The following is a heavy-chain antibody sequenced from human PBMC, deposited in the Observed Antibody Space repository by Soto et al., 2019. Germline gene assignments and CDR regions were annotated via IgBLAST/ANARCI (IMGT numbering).Heavy chain of an antibody. CDR2: IYYSGST. CDR3: ARGITMVRGEYYFDY. Sequence: SETLSLTCTVSGGSISSGDYYWSWIRQPPGKGLEWIGYIYYSGSTYYNPSLKSRVTISVDTSKNQFSLKLSSVTAADTAVYYCARGITMVRGEYYFDYWGQGTLVTVSS. D-gene: IGHD3-10*01. J-gene: IGHJ4*02. V-gene: IGHV4-30-4*01. CDR1: GGSISSGDYY.